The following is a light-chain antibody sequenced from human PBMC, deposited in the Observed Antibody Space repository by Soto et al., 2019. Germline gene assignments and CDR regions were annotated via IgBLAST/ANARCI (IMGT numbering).Light chain of an antibody. CDR3: QSYDTSLSGSEV. Sequence: QSVLTQPPSVSGAPGQRVTISCTGSSSNIGAGYDVHWYQHLPGTAPKLLIYVNTNRPSGVPDRFSASKSGTSASLASTGLQPEDEADYYCQSYDTSLSGSEVFGGGTQLTVL. CDR1: SSNIGAGYD. V-gene: IGLV1-40*01. CDR2: VNT. J-gene: IGLJ2*01.